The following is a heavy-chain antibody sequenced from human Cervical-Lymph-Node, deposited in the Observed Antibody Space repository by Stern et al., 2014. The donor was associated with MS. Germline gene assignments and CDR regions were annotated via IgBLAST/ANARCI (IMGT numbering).Heavy chain of an antibody. Sequence: VQLVESGAEVKKPGSSVRVSCKASGDTFTDYAIRWVRQAPGQGPEWMGGITPVFNSADYAQKFQGRLTITADKSRSTAYMELSSLTSEDTAVYYCAREVGSLAMDVWGQGTTVTVSS. J-gene: IGHJ6*01. CDR1: GDTFTDYA. CDR2: ITPVFNSA. CDR3: AREVGSLAMDV. V-gene: IGHV1-69*06. D-gene: IGHD1-1*01.